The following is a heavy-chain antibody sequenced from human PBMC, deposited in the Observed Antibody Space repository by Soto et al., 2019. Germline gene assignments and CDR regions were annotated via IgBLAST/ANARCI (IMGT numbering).Heavy chain of an antibody. Sequence: QLQLQESGPGLVKPSETLSLTCTVSGGSISSSSYYWGWIRQPPGKGLEWIGSIYYSGSTYYNPSLKSRVTISVDTSKNQFSLKLSSVTAADTAVYYCARHKVAGPNYFDYWGQGTLVTVSS. CDR1: GGSISSSSYY. D-gene: IGHD6-19*01. CDR2: IYYSGST. V-gene: IGHV4-39*01. CDR3: ARHKVAGPNYFDY. J-gene: IGHJ4*02.